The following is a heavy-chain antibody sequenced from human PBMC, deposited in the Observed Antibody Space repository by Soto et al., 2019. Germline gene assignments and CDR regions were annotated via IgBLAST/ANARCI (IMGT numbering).Heavy chain of an antibody. CDR3: ARGAGGVTPEWSDP. Sequence: PSETLSLTCTVSGDSISNSFWSWFRQSPGKGLESIGYIHYTGSPYYNPSLHSRVTISIDTSKKQFSLKLSSVTAADTAVYYCARGAGGVTPEWSDPWGQGTLVTVSS. V-gene: IGHV4-59*01. CDR2: IHYTGSP. J-gene: IGHJ5*02. CDR1: GDSISNSF. D-gene: IGHD3-16*01.